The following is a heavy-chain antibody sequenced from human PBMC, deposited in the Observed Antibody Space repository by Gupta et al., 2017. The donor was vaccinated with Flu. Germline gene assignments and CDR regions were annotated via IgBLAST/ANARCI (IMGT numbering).Heavy chain of an antibody. V-gene: IGHV1-69*06. D-gene: IGHD3-3*01. CDR2: IIPIFGTA. CDR3: ARVYGLRFLEWLFPNTTIYYYYYGMDV. J-gene: IGHJ6*02. Sequence: EWMGGIIPIFGTANYAQKFQGRVTITADKSTSTAYMELSSLRSEDTAVYYCARVYGLRFLEWLFPNTTIYYYYYGMDVWGQGTTVTVSS.